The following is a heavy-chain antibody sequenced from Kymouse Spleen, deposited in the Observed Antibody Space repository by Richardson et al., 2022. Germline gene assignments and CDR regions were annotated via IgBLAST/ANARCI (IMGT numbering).Heavy chain of an antibody. CDR2: INHSGST. D-gene: IGHD1-26*01. J-gene: IGHJ4*02. CDR1: GGSFSGYY. V-gene: IGHV4-34*01. CDR3: ARRYSGSFYYFDY. Sequence: QVQLQQWGAGLLKPSETLSLTCAVYGGSFSGYYWSWIRQPPGKGLEWIGEINHSGSTNYNPSLKSRVTISVDTSKNQFSLKLSSVTAADTAVYYCARRYSGSFYYFDYWGQGTLVTVSS.